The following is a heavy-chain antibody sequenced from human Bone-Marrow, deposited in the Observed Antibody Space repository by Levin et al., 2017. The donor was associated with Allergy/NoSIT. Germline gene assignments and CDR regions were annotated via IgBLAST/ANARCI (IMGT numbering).Heavy chain of an antibody. V-gene: IGHV3-13*04. CDR2: IGTAADS. J-gene: IGHJ4*02. D-gene: IGHD2-2*01. CDR1: GFTFSSYD. CDR3: ARVALTRYCTSTSCSDSGYYFDY. Sequence: SCAASGFTFSSYDMHWVRQATGRGLEWVSAIGTAADSYYSCSVKGRFTVSRDNAKNSFYLQMNSLRAGDTAVYYCARVALTRYCTSTSCSDSGYYFDYWGQGTLVTVSS.